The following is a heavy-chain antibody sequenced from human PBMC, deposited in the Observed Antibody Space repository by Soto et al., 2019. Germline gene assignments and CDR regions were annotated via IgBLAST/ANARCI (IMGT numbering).Heavy chain of an antibody. D-gene: IGHD3-22*01. CDR3: AKERGYYDFDY. CDR1: GFTFSRYG. V-gene: IGHV3-30*18. CDR2: TSSDGSNK. Sequence: GGSLRLSCAASGFTFSRYGMHWVRQAPGKGLEWVAVTSSDGSNKYYADSVKGRFTISRDNSKNTLFLQMNSLRADDTAVYYCAKERGYYDFDYWGQGTLVTVSS. J-gene: IGHJ4*02.